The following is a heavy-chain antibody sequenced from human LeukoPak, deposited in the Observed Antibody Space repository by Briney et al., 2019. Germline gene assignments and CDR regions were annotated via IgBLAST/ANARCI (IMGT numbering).Heavy chain of an antibody. Sequence: ASGKVSCKASGYTYTNYAMHWVRQAAGQRLELMGWINAGNGNTKYSQNFQGRVTITRDTSASTAYMELSSLRSEDTAVYYCAASNQLYSLDYWGQGTLVTVSS. CDR1: GYTYTNYA. CDR2: INAGNGNT. J-gene: IGHJ4*02. D-gene: IGHD3-10*02. CDR3: AASNQLYSLDY. V-gene: IGHV1-3*01.